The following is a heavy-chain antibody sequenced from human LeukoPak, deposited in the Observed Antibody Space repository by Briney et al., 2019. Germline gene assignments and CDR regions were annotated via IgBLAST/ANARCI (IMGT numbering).Heavy chain of an antibody. D-gene: IGHD3-3*01. V-gene: IGHV1-69*13. Sequence: ASVKVSCKASGGTFSSYAISWVRQAPGQGLEWMGGIIPIFGTANYAQKFQGRVTITADESTSTAYMELSSLRSEHTAVYYCARDLERTSGAFDIWGQGTMVTVSS. CDR3: ARDLERTSGAFDI. CDR1: GGTFSSYA. J-gene: IGHJ3*02. CDR2: IIPIFGTA.